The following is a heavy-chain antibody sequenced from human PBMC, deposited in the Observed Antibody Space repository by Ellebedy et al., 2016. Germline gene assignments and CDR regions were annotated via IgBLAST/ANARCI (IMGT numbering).Heavy chain of an antibody. CDR3: ARPRLDFSSPDFDY. D-gene: IGHD6-13*01. V-gene: IGHV3-74*01. Sequence: GESLKISXVASGFTFSIYWMHWVRQAPGKGLVWVSRIRSDGSSTSYADSVKGRFTISRDNAKNTLFLQMNSLRAEDTAVYYCARPRLDFSSPDFDYWGQGTLVTVSS. CDR1: GFTFSIYW. CDR2: IRSDGSST. J-gene: IGHJ4*02.